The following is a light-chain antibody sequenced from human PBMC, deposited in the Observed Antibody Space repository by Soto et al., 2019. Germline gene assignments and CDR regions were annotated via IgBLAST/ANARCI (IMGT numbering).Light chain of an antibody. CDR2: GAS. V-gene: IGKV3-20*01. J-gene: IGKJ2*01. CDR3: QQYGSSPGYT. Sequence: EIVLTQSPGTLSLSPGERATLSCRASLSVSSSYLAWYQQKPGQAPRLLIYGASGRATGIPDRFSGSGSGTDFTLTISRLEPEDFAVYYCQQYGSSPGYTFGQGTKLEIK. CDR1: LSVSSSY.